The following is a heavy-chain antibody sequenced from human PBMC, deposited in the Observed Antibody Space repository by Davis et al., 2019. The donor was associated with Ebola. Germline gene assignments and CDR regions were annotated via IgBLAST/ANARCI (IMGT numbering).Heavy chain of an antibody. CDR2: IYDQST. D-gene: IGHD6-19*01. Sequence: GESLKISCAASGFTFSSYRMIWVRQAPGKGLEWVSVIYDQSTAYADAVRGRFIISRDKSNNTLYLEMSSLRVDDAAVYYCATTQWLREFDNWGQGTLVTVSS. CDR3: ATTQWLREFDN. V-gene: IGHV3-53*05. J-gene: IGHJ4*02. CDR1: GFTFSSYR.